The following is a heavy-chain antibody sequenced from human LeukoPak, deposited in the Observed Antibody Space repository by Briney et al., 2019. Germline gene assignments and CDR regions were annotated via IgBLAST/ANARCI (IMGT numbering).Heavy chain of an antibody. J-gene: IGHJ4*02. D-gene: IGHD6-19*01. CDR3: ASDRGSGWFDY. CDR1: GGPVRSYY. V-gene: IGHV4-4*07. CDR2: IQTSGNT. Sequence: PSETLSLTCTVSGGPVRSYYWNWIRQPAGKGLEWVGRIQTSGNTNYSPSLKGRITISVDRSKNQVSLKLNSVTAADTAVYYCASDRGSGWFDYWGRGTLVTVSS.